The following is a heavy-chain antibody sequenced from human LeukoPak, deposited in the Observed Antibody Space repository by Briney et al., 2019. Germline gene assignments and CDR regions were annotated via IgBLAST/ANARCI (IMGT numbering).Heavy chain of an antibody. D-gene: IGHD5-24*01. CDR3: ARDFMATITDY. CDR2: IYSGGST. V-gene: IGHV3-66*01. J-gene: IGHJ4*02. CDR1: GFTVSDNY. Sequence: GGSLRLSCAASGFTVSDNYMSWVRQAPGKGLEWVSVIYSGGSTYYADSVKGRFTISRDNSKITLYLQMNSLRAEDTAVYYCARDFMATITDYWGQGTLVTVSS.